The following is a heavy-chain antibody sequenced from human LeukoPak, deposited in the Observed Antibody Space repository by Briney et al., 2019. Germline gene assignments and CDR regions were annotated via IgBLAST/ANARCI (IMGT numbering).Heavy chain of an antibody. J-gene: IGHJ6*03. V-gene: IGHV3-23*01. D-gene: IGHD6-19*01. Sequence: QTWGSLRLSCAASGFTFSSYGMSWVRQAPGKGLEWVSAISGSGGSTYYADSVKGRFTISRDNSKNTLYLQMNSLRAEDTAVYYCAKGAGQPGRNYMDVWGKGTTVTISS. CDR3: AKGAGQPGRNYMDV. CDR2: ISGSGGST. CDR1: GFTFSSYG.